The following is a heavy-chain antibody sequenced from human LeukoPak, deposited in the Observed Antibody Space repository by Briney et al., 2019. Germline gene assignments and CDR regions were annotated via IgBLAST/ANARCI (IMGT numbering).Heavy chain of an antibody. CDR2: INHSGST. V-gene: IGHV4-34*01. Sequence: SETLSLTCAVYGGSFSGYYWSWIRQPPGKGLEWIGEINHSGSTNYNPSLKSRVTISADTSKNQFSLKLSSVTAADTAVYYCARESSDWGQGTLVTVSS. CDR1: GGSFSGYY. D-gene: IGHD2-15*01. CDR3: ARESSD. J-gene: IGHJ4*02.